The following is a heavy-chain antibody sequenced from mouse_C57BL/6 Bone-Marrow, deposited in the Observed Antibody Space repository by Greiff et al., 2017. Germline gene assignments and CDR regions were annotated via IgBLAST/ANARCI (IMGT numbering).Heavy chain of an antibody. V-gene: IGHV5-4*01. CDR1: GFTFSSYA. CDR3: ARDWKRYAMDY. CDR2: ISAGGSYT. J-gene: IGHJ4*01. Sequence: EVQGVESGGGLVKPGGSLKLSCAASGFTFSSYAMSWVRQTPEKRLEWVATISAGGSYTYYPDNVKGRFTISRANAKNNLYLQMSHLKSENTAIYYGARDWKRYAMDYWGQGTSVTVSS.